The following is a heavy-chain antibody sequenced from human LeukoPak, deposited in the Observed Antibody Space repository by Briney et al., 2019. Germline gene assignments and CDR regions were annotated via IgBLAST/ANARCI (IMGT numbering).Heavy chain of an antibody. J-gene: IGHJ4*02. D-gene: IGHD2-15*01. V-gene: IGHV3-30*18. CDR1: GFTFNNYG. CDR3: AKDVSLVVVVAATLFDY. CDR2: ISYDGSNK. Sequence: QAGGSLRLSCAASGFTFNNYGFHWVRQAPGMGLEWVALISYDGSNKYYADSVKGRFTISRDNSKNTLYLQMNSLRAEDTAVYYCAKDVSLVVVVAATLFDYWGQGTLVTVSS.